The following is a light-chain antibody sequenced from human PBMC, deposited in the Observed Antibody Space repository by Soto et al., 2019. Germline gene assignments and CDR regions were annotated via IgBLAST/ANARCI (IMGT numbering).Light chain of an antibody. CDR3: QSFDSSLSGSGV. CDR1: SSNIGSAYD. Sequence: QPVLTQPPSVSGAPGQRVTISCTGSSSNIGSAYDVHWYRHLPGTAPKLLIYGNSNRPSGVPDRFSGSKSGTSASLVITGLQPEDEADYYCQSFDSSLSGSGVFGAGTKVTVL. J-gene: IGLJ1*01. V-gene: IGLV1-40*01. CDR2: GNS.